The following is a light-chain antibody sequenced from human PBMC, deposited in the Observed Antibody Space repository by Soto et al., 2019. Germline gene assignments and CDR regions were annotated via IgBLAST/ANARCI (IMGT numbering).Light chain of an antibody. V-gene: IGKV3-11*01. CDR2: DAS. J-gene: IGKJ2*01. Sequence: ETVLTQSPATLPLSPGERATLSCRASQSVSSYLAWYQQKPGQAPRLLIYDASNRATGIPARFSGSWSGTDFTLTISSLEPEDYAVYYCQQRANWPLTFGQGTKLEIK. CDR1: QSVSSY. CDR3: QQRANWPLT.